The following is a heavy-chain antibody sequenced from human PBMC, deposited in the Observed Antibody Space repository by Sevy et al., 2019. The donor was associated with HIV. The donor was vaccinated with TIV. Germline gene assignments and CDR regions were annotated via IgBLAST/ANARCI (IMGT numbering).Heavy chain of an antibody. J-gene: IGHJ5*02. Sequence: SETLSLTCTVSGGSISSSSYYWGWIRQPPGKGLEWIGSFYYSGSTYYNPSLKSRVTISVDTSKNQFSLKLSSVTAADTAVYYCARGYSSSWATRYWFDPWGQGTLVTVSS. D-gene: IGHD6-13*01. V-gene: IGHV4-39*01. CDR3: ARGYSSSWATRYWFDP. CDR1: GGSISSSSYY. CDR2: FYYSGST.